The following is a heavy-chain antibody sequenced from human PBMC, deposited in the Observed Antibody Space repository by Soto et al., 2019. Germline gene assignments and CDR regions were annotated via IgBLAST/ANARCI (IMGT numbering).Heavy chain of an antibody. CDR1: GFTFSSYA. D-gene: IGHD7-27*01. V-gene: IGHV3-23*01. J-gene: IGHJ4*02. CDR3: AKQSNWGSEAYYFDY. CDR2: ISGSGGST. Sequence: GGSLRLSCAASGFTFSSYAMSWVRQAPGKGLEWVSAISGSGGSTYYADSVKGRFTISRDNSKNTLYLQMNSLRAEDTAVYYCAKQSNWGSEAYYFDYWGQGTLVTVSS.